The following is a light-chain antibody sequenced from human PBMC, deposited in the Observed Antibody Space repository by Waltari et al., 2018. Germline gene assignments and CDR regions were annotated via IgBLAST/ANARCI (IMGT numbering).Light chain of an antibody. CDR1: QSITSN. CDR2: VAS. J-gene: IGKJ4*01. CDR3: QQYHNWPPLT. Sequence: EIVMTQSPATLSVSPGERAILSCRASQSITSNLAWYQQKPGQAPSLLIYVASTRATDIPGRFSGSGSGTEFNLTISSLQSEDFAVYYCQQYHNWPPLTFGGGTKVEIK. V-gene: IGKV3D-15*01.